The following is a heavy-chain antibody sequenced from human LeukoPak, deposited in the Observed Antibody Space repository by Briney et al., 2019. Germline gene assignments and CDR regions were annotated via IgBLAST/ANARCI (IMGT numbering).Heavy chain of an antibody. V-gene: IGHV1-2*02. CDR2: INPNSGGT. CDR1: GYTFTGYY. D-gene: IGHD3-3*01. Sequence: ASVKVSCKASGYTFTGYYMHWVRQAPGQGLEWMGWINPNSGGTNYAQKFQGRVTMTRDTSISTAYMEVSGLRSDDTAVYYCARALSDFWSGYSYGLGYWGQGTLVTVSS. CDR3: ARALSDFWSGYSYGLGY. J-gene: IGHJ4*02.